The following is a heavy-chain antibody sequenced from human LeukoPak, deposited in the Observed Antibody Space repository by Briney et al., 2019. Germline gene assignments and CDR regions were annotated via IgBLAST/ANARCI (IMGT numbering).Heavy chain of an antibody. Sequence: GGSLRLSCAASGFTFNIHWMHWVRRAPGKGLVWVAGISGDGTDPKYAESVKGRFTISRDNGENTLYLQMNSLRNEDTALYYCARELGDMDVWGKGTTVTVSS. CDR2: ISGDGTDP. J-gene: IGHJ6*03. D-gene: IGHD3-3*01. CDR3: ARELGDMDV. V-gene: IGHV3-74*01. CDR1: GFTFNIHW.